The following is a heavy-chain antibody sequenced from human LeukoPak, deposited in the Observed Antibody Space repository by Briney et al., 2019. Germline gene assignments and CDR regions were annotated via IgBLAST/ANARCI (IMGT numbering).Heavy chain of an antibody. CDR2: ISHSGST. D-gene: IGHD3-9*01. J-gene: IGHJ4*02. CDR1: GGSISSSNW. CDR3: ARGGLRYFDWLSV. V-gene: IGHV4-4*02. Sequence: SETLSLTCAVSGGSISSSNWWSWVRQPPGKGLEWIGEISHSGSTNYNPSLKSRVTISVDTSKNQFSLKLSSVTAADTAVYYCARGGLRYFDWLSVWGQGTLVTVSS.